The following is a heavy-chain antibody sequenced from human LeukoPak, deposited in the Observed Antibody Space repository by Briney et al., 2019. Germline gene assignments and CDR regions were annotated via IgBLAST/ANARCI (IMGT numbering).Heavy chain of an antibody. Sequence: GGSLRLSCAASGFTVSSNYMSWVRQAPGKGLEWVSVIYSGGSTYYADSVKGRFTISRDNSKNTLYLQMNSLRGEDTAVYYCAKDAVEMATITSAWGGDYYFYYGMDVWGQGTTVTVSS. D-gene: IGHD5-24*01. CDR1: GFTVSSNY. CDR3: AKDAVEMATITSAWGGDYYFYYGMDV. J-gene: IGHJ6*02. V-gene: IGHV3-53*05. CDR2: IYSGGST.